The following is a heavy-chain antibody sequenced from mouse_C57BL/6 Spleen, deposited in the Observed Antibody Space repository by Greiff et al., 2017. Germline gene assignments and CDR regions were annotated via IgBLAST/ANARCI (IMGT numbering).Heavy chain of an antibody. Sequence: VQLQQPGAELVRPGSSVKLSCKASGYTFTSYWMHWVKQRPIQGLEWIGNIDPSDSETHYNQKFKDKATLTVDKSSSTAYMQLSSLTSEDSAVYYCARGDSSGPLYAMDYWGQGTSVTVSS. CDR3: ARGDSSGPLYAMDY. CDR2: IDPSDSET. V-gene: IGHV1-52*01. CDR1: GYTFTSYW. J-gene: IGHJ4*01. D-gene: IGHD3-2*02.